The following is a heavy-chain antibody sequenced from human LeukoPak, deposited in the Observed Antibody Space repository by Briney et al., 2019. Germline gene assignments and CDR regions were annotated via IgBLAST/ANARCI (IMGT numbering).Heavy chain of an antibody. CDR3: ASSYFDNSLHAYDI. V-gene: IGHV3-7*01. D-gene: IGHD3-22*01. Sequence: GGSLRLSCAASGFTVSSNYMSWVRQAPGKGLEWVANIKQDGSEMYYVDSVKGRFTISRDNTKNSLFLHMSSLRVEDTAVYFCASSYFDNSLHAYDIWGQGTMVTVSS. J-gene: IGHJ3*02. CDR2: IKQDGSEM. CDR1: GFTVSSNY.